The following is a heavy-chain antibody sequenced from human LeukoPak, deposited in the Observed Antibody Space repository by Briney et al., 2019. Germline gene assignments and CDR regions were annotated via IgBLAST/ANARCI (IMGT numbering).Heavy chain of an antibody. CDR3: ARSARFNYFYMDV. CDR2: IYASGSI. Sequence: SETLSLTCSVSGGSITNFFWTWIRQPAGKGLEYIGRIYASGSIDYNPSLKSRVTMSVDTSNNQFSLNLTSVTAADTALYFCARSARFNYFYMDVWGKGTSVTVSS. J-gene: IGHJ6*03. CDR1: GGSITNFF. D-gene: IGHD2-15*01. V-gene: IGHV4-4*07.